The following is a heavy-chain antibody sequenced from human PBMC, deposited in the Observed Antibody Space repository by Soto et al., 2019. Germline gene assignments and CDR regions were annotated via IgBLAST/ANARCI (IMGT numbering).Heavy chain of an antibody. CDR3: ARDPYGGNSRGYYFDY. CDR2: ISSSSTTI. V-gene: IGHV3-48*02. Sequence: GGSLRLSCAASGFTFSSYNMNWVRQAPGKGLEWVSYISSSSTTIYYADSVKGRFTISRDNAKNSLYLQMNSLRDEDTAVYYCARDPYGGNSRGYYFDYWGQGTLVTVSS. CDR1: GFTFSSYN. D-gene: IGHD4-17*01. J-gene: IGHJ4*02.